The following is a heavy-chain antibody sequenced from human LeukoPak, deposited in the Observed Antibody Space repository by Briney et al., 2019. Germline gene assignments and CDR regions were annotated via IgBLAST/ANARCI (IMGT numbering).Heavy chain of an antibody. CDR3: AKGVPAAKAGNWFDP. J-gene: IGHJ5*02. Sequence: GGSLRLSCAASGFTFSSYAMSWVRQAPGKGLEWVSAISGGGGSTYYADSVKGRFTISRDNSKNTLYLQMNSLRAEDSAVYYCAKGVPAAKAGNWFDPWGQGTLVTVSS. CDR1: GFTFSSYA. D-gene: IGHD2-2*01. V-gene: IGHV3-23*01. CDR2: ISGGGGST.